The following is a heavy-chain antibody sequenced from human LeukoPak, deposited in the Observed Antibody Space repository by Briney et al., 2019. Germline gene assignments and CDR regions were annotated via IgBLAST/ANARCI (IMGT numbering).Heavy chain of an antibody. CDR3: ARYAADTSVDAFDI. CDR2: IKQDGSEK. CDR1: GFTFSSYW. J-gene: IGHJ3*02. Sequence: GGSLRLSCAASGFTFSSYWMSWVRQAPGKGLEWVANIKQDGSEKYYVDSVKGRFTISRDNAKNSLYLQMNSLRAEDTAVSYCARYAADTSVDAFDIWGQGTMVTVSS. V-gene: IGHV3-7*01. D-gene: IGHD5-18*01.